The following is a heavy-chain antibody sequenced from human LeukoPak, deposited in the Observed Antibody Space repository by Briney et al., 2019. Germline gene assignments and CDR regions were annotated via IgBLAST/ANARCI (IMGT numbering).Heavy chain of an antibody. V-gene: IGHV3-74*01. CDR3: ARGNTYGLAY. J-gene: IGHJ4*02. D-gene: IGHD2-8*01. CDR1: GFTFSSYW. CDR2: ISSDGSTT. Sequence: GSLRLSCAASGFTFSSYWMHWVRQAPGKGLVWVSRISSDGSTTSYADSVKGRFTISRDNAKNTLYLQMNSLRAEDTAVYYCARGNTYGLAYWGQGTLVTVSS.